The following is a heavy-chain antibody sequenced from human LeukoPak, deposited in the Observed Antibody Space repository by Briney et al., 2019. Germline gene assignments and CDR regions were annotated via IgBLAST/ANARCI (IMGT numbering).Heavy chain of an antibody. D-gene: IGHD6-19*01. CDR1: GGSFSGYY. J-gene: IGHJ6*03. Sequence: PSETLSLTCAVYGGSFSGYYWSWIRQPPGKGLEWIGEINHSGSTNYNPSLKSRVTISVDTSKNQFSLKLSSVTAADTAVYYCAREIGIAVAVGYYYYYYMDVWGKGTTVTISS. V-gene: IGHV4-34*01. CDR2: INHSGST. CDR3: AREIGIAVAVGYYYYYYMDV.